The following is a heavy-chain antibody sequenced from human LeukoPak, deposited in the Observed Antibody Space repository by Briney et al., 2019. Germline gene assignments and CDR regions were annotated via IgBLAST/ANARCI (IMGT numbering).Heavy chain of an antibody. D-gene: IGHD6-13*01. V-gene: IGHV3-30*02. CDR2: IRYDGSNK. Sequence: GGSLRLSCAASGFTFSSYGMHWVRQAPGKGLEWVAFIRYDGSNKYYADSVKGRFTISRDNSKNTLYLQMNSLRAEDTAVYYCAKRKLRIAAAGSDSGAFDYWGQGTMVTVSS. CDR3: AKRKLRIAAAGSDSGAFDY. J-gene: IGHJ4*02. CDR1: GFTFSSYG.